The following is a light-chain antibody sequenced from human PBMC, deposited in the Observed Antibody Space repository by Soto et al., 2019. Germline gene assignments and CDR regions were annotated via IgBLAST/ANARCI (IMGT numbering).Light chain of an antibody. CDR3: EPWDNRRYAII. CDR2: ENN. V-gene: IGLV1-51*02. J-gene: IGLJ2*01. Sequence: QSVLTQPPSVSAAPGQRVTISCSGSNSNIGNNYVAWYQQLPGTAPKLIMYENNKRPSGIPDRFSGSKSGTSATLAITGLQTGDVADYYCEPWDNRRYAIIFGGGTKSPS. CDR1: NSNIGNNY.